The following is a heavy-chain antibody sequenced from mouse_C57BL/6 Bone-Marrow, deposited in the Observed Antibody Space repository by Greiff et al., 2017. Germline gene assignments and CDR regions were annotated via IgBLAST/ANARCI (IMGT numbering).Heavy chain of an antibody. J-gene: IGHJ3*01. CDR1: GFSFNTYA. CDR3: VRQGGRGFAY. V-gene: IGHV10-1*01. CDR2: IRSKSNNYAT. Sequence: EVKVVESGGGLVQPKGSLKLSCAASGFSFNTYAMNWVRQAPGKGLEWVARIRSKSNNYATYYADSVKDRFTISRDDSESMLYLQMNNLKTEDTAMYYCVRQGGRGFAYWGQGTLVTVAA.